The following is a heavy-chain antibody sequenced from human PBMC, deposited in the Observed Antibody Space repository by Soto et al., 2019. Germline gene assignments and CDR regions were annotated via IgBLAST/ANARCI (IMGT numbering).Heavy chain of an antibody. D-gene: IGHD3-3*01. CDR3: ARALPESLSPPYYYDYFDV. CDR2: RSGSGNII. Sequence: QVQLVESGGGLVKPRGSLGLSCAASGFTFSDYHMSWIPQAPGTGLEWVSYRSGSGNIIYNADSVKGRFTISRDNAKSSLYLQMNSLRAEDTAVYYCARALPESLSPPYYYDYFDVWGKVNTVTVSS. CDR1: GFTFSDYH. J-gene: IGHJ6*03. V-gene: IGHV3-11*01.